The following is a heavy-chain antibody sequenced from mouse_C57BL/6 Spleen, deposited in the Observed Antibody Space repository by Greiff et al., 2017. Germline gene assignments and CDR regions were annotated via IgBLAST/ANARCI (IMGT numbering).Heavy chain of an antibody. CDR1: GYAFTNYL. CDR3: ARRATVVRGYFDD. D-gene: IGHD1-1*01. CDR2: INPGSGGT. J-gene: IGHJ2*01. Sequence: VNVVESGAELVRPGTSVKVSCKASGYAFTNYLIEWVKQRPGQGLEWIGVINPGSGGTNYTEKFKGKATLTADKSSSTAYMQLSSLTSEDSAVYFCARRATVVRGYFDDWGKGTTLTVSS. V-gene: IGHV1-54*01.